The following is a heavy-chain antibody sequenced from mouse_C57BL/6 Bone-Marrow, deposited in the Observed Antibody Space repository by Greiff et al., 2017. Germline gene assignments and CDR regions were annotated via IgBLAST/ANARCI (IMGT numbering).Heavy chain of an antibody. V-gene: IGHV1-64*01. D-gene: IGHD2-4*01. Sequence: VQLQQSGAELVKPGASVKLSCKASGYTFTNYWMHWVKQRPGQGLEWIGMMHPKGGSPDYNEKFKSEATLSVDKSSRTAYMELSSLTSEDSAVYYCARSYDYDDYTMDYWGQGTAVTVSS. CDR2: MHPKGGSP. J-gene: IGHJ4*01. CDR1: GYTFTNYW. CDR3: ARSYDYDDYTMDY.